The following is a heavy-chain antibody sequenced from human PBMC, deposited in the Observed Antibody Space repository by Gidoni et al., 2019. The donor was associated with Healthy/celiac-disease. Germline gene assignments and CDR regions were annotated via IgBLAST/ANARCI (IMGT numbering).Heavy chain of an antibody. CDR1: GFPFSSYA. J-gene: IGHJ6*02. D-gene: IGHD3-3*01. Sequence: EVQLLESGGGLVQPGGSLRLSCAASGFPFSSYAMSWVRHAPGKGLEWVSAISGRGGSTDYADSVKGRFTISRDNSKNTLYLQMNSLRAEDTAVYYCAKDIPYYDFWSGYYSGYYYYGMDVWGQGTTVTVSS. CDR2: ISGRGGST. CDR3: AKDIPYYDFWSGYYSGYYYYGMDV. V-gene: IGHV3-23*01.